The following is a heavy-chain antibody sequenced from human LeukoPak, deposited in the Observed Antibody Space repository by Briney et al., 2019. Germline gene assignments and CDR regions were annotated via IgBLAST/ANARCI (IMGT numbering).Heavy chain of an antibody. J-gene: IGHJ3*02. CDR2: IRYDGSNK. V-gene: IGHV3-30*02. CDR1: GFTFSSYS. D-gene: IGHD2-15*01. Sequence: GSLRLSCAASGFTFSSYSMNWVRQAPGKGLEWVAFIRYDGSNKWNADSVKGRFTISRDNSKNTLYLQMNSLRAEDTAVYYCAKGLGDCSGGSCYPHAFDIWGQGTMVTVSS. CDR3: AKGLGDCSGGSCYPHAFDI.